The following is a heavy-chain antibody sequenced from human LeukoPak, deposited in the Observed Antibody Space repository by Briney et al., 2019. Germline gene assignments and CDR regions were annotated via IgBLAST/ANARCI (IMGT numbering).Heavy chain of an antibody. CDR1: GGSFSGYS. Sequence: SETLSLTCAVYGGSFSGYSWNWIRQPPEKGLEWIGEINHSGSTNYNPSLKSRVTISVDTSKNQFSLKLSSVTAADTAVYYCARGRTMVRGVSSRTPENDYWGQGTLVTVSS. J-gene: IGHJ4*02. D-gene: IGHD3-10*01. CDR2: INHSGST. V-gene: IGHV4-34*01. CDR3: ARGRTMVRGVSSRTPENDY.